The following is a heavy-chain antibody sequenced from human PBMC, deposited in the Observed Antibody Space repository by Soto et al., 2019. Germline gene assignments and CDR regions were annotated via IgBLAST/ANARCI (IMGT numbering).Heavy chain of an antibody. CDR3: TTEDTAMVLYYYYYYGMDV. J-gene: IGHJ6*02. D-gene: IGHD5-18*01. V-gene: IGHV3-15*07. CDR2: IKSKTDGGTT. Sequence: GGSLRLSCAASGFTFSNAWMNWVRQAPGKGLEWVGRIKSKTDGGTTDYAAPVKGRFTISRDDSKKTLYLQMNSLKTEDTAVYYCTTEDTAMVLYYYYYYGMDVWGQGTTVTVSS. CDR1: GFTFSNAW.